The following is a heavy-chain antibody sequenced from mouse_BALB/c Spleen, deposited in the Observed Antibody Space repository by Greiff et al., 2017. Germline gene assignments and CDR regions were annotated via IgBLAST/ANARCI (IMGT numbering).Heavy chain of an antibody. D-gene: IGHD1-1*01. CDR2: INPSSGYT. CDR3: AGIKDYYVAY. J-gene: IGHJ3*01. CDR1: GYTFTSYT. V-gene: IGHV1-4*02. Sequence: QVQLQQSAAELARPGASVKMSCKASGYTFTSYTMHWVKQRPGQGLEWIGYINPSSGYTEYNQKFKDKTTLTADKSSSTAYMQLSSLTSEDSAVYYCAGIKDYYVAYWGQGTLVTVSA.